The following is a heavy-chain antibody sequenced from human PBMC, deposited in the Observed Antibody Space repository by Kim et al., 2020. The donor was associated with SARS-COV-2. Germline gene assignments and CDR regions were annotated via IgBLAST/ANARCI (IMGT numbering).Heavy chain of an antibody. Sequence: SETLSLTCAVYGGSFSGYYWSWIRQPPGKGLEWIGEINHSGSTNYNPSLKSRVTISVDTSKNQFSLKLSSVTAADTAVYYCARGRARPRPYSSSWPYYFDYWGQGTLVTVSS. D-gene: IGHD6-13*01. CDR3: ARGRARPRPYSSSWPYYFDY. CDR2: INHSGST. V-gene: IGHV4-34*01. J-gene: IGHJ4*02. CDR1: GGSFSGYY.